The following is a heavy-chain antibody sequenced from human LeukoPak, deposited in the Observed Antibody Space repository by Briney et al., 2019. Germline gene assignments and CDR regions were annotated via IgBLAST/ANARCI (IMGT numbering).Heavy chain of an antibody. CDR2: IYHSGST. V-gene: IGHV4-38-2*02. CDR3: ARAAGATLGHDAFDI. CDR1: GYPISSGYY. J-gene: IGHJ3*02. Sequence: SETLSLTCTVSGYPISSGYYWGWIRQPPGKGLEWIGSIYHSGSTYYNPSLKSRVTISVDTSKNQFSLKLSSVTAADTAVYYCARAAGATLGHDAFDIWGQGTMVTVSS. D-gene: IGHD1-26*01.